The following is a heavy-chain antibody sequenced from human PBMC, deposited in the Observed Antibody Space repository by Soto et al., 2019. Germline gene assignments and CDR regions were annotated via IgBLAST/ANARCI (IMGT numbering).Heavy chain of an antibody. V-gene: IGHV1-2*02. CDR1: GYTFTGYY. CDR3: ARQRYQVISDGMDV. J-gene: IGHJ6*02. Sequence: QVQLVQSGAEVKTPGASVRVSCKASGYTFTGYYIHWVREAPGQGIEWMGWINPQTGGTSYTQKYQGRATLSRDTSTNTAYLELSRLTFDAAAVYFCARQRYQVISDGMDVWGQGTTVTVSS. D-gene: IGHD2-2*01. CDR2: INPQTGGT.